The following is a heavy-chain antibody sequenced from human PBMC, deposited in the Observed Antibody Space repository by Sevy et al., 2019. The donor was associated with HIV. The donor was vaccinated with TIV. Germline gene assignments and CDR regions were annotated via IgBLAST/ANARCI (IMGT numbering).Heavy chain of an antibody. J-gene: IGHJ4*02. CDR1: GFTFSNAW. CDR3: TTDSKKPGRSALLDY. D-gene: IGHD3-10*01. V-gene: IGHV3-15*01. Sequence: GGSLRLSCAASGFTFSNAWMSWVRQAPGKGLGWVGRIKSKTDGGTTDYAAPVKGRFTISRDDSKNTLYLQMNSLKTEDTAIYYCTTDSKKPGRSALLDYWGQGTLVTVSS. CDR2: IKSKTDGGTT.